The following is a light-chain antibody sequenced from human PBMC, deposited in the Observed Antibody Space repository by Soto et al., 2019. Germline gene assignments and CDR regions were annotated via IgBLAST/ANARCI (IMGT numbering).Light chain of an antibody. V-gene: IGKV1-9*01. CDR1: QDISTF. CDR3: QQLNSYPRT. Sequence: DIQMTQSPSFLSASVGDRVTITCRASQDISTFLTWYQQKPGKAPKFLIYVASTLQSGVPSRFSGSGSGTEFTLTISSLQPEDFGTYYCQQLNSYPRTFGQGTKVDIK. J-gene: IGKJ1*01. CDR2: VAS.